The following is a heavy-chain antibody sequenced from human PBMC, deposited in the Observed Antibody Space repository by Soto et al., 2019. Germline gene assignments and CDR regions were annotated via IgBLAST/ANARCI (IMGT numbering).Heavy chain of an antibody. V-gene: IGHV1-46*03. Sequence: QVQLVQSGAEVKKPGASVKVSSKASGYTFTSYYMHWVRQAPGQGLEWMGIINPSGGSTSYAQKFQGRVTMTRDTSTSTVYMELSSLRSEDTAVYYCARNYYGSGSYYQGPFYYYYYYMDVWGKGTTVTVSS. J-gene: IGHJ6*03. D-gene: IGHD3-10*01. CDR1: GYTFTSYY. CDR2: INPSGGST. CDR3: ARNYYGSGSYYQGPFYYYYYYMDV.